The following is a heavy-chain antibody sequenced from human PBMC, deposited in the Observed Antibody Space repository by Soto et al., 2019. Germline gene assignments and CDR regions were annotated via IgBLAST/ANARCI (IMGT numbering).Heavy chain of an antibody. Sequence: ASVKVSCKASGGTFSSYAISWVRQAPGQGLEWMGRIIHILAIANYAQKFQGRVMITADKSTSTAYMELSSLRSEDTALYYCASHSTNDYGDYVWGYWGQGTLVTVSS. J-gene: IGHJ4*02. CDR1: GGTFSSYA. CDR3: ASHSTNDYGDYVWGY. D-gene: IGHD4-17*01. V-gene: IGHV1-69*04. CDR2: IIHILAIA.